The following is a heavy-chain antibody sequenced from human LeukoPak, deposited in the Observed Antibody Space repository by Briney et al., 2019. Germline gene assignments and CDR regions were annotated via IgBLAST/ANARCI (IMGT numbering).Heavy chain of an antibody. CDR3: ARAQRQQLWDYYMDV. Sequence: GGSLRLSCASSGFTFSSYGMSWVRQAPGKGLEWVSSISRSSTYIYYADSVKGRFTISRDNAKNSLFLQMNSLRAEDTAVYYCARAQRQQLWDYYMDVWGKGTTVTVSS. J-gene: IGHJ6*03. CDR1: GFTFSSYG. CDR2: ISRSSTYI. V-gene: IGHV3-21*01. D-gene: IGHD5-18*01.